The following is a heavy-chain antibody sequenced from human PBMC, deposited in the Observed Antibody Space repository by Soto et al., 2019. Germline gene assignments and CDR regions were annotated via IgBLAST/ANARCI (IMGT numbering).Heavy chain of an antibody. CDR3: ARVTYYYDSSGYCLDAFDI. J-gene: IGHJ3*02. V-gene: IGHV3-21*01. Sequence: GGSLRLSCAASGFTFSSYSMNWVRQAPGKGLEWVSSISSSSSYIYYADSVKGRFTISRDNAKNSLYLQMNSLRAEDTAVYYCARVTYYYDSSGYCLDAFDIWGQGTMVTVSS. CDR2: ISSSSSYI. D-gene: IGHD3-22*01. CDR1: GFTFSSYS.